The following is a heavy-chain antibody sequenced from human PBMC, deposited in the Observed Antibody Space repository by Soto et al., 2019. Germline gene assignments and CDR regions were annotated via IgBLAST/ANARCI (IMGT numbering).Heavy chain of an antibody. Sequence: QVQLVQSGAEVKKPGASVKVSCKASGYTITSYGISWVRQAPGQGLEWMGWISAYNGNTNYAQKLQGRVTMTTDTPTSTAYMELRSLRSEDTAVYYCAGAGYSSGWYDVGYYYYYGMDVWGQGTTVTVSS. V-gene: IGHV1-18*01. CDR1: GYTITSYG. D-gene: IGHD6-19*01. J-gene: IGHJ6*02. CDR3: AGAGYSSGWYDVGYYYYYGMDV. CDR2: ISAYNGNT.